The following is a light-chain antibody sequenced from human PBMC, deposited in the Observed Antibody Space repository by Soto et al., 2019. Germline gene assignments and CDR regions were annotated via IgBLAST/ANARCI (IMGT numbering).Light chain of an antibody. V-gene: IGLV2-11*01. CDR2: DVS. CDR1: ASDVGAYNY. Sequence: QSALTQPRSVSGSPGQSVTISCTGTASDVGAYNYVSWYQQHPGKAPKLIIYDVSTRPSGVPYRFSGSKSGNTASLTISGLQADDEADYYCCSYAGSYTLVFGGGTKLTVL. CDR3: CSYAGSYTLV. J-gene: IGLJ2*01.